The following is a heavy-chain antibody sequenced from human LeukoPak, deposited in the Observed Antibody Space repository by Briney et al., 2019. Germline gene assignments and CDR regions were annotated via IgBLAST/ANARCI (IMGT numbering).Heavy chain of an antibody. Sequence: GGSLRLSCTASGFTFGDYAMSWFRQAPGKGLEWVGFIRSKAYGGTTEYAASVKGRFTISRDDSKSIAYLQMNSLKTEDTAVYYCTRGSYYDFWSGYSDYWGQGTLVTVSS. CDR1: GFTFGDYA. J-gene: IGHJ4*02. CDR2: IRSKAYGGTT. CDR3: TRGSYYDFWSGYSDY. V-gene: IGHV3-49*03. D-gene: IGHD3-3*01.